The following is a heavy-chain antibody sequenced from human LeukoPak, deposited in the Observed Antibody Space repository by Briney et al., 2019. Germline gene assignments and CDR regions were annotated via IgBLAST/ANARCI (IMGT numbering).Heavy chain of an antibody. Sequence: SETLSLTCTVSGGSISSYYWSWIRQPPGKGLEWIGYIYYSGSTNYNPSLNSRVTISVDTSKNQFSLKLSSVTAADTAVYYCARGRVRKLTIVVVPAAMRGGIDYWGQGTLVTVSS. CDR1: GGSISSYY. D-gene: IGHD2-2*01. CDR3: ARGRVRKLTIVVVPAAMRGGIDY. J-gene: IGHJ4*02. V-gene: IGHV4-59*12. CDR2: IYYSGST.